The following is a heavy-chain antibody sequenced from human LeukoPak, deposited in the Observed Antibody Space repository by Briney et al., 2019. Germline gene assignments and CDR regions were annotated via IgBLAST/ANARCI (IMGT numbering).Heavy chain of an antibody. Sequence: PGGSLRLSCAASGFTFSSYGMHWVRQAPGKGLEWVAVIWYGGSNKYYADSVKGRFTISRDNSKNTLYLQMNSLRAEDTAVYYCARDSGDSSGYYYLDYWGQGTLVTVSS. J-gene: IGHJ4*02. CDR3: ARDSGDSSGYYYLDY. CDR2: IWYGGSNK. V-gene: IGHV3-33*08. CDR1: GFTFSSYG. D-gene: IGHD3-22*01.